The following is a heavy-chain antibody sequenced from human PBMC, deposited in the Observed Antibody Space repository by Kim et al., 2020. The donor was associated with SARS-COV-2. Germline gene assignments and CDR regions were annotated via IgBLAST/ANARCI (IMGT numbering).Heavy chain of an antibody. Sequence: SETLSLTCTVSGGSISSAYHYWGRIRQPPGKGLEWIGSIDYSGSTFHNPSLKSRVTMSVDTSKNQFSLKLSSVTAADTAVYYCARPALTGYSSSWFLYWG. V-gene: IGHV4-39*01. D-gene: IGHD6-13*01. CDR2: IDYSGST. CDR3: ARPALTGYSSSWFLY. J-gene: IGHJ4*01. CDR1: GGSISSAYHY.